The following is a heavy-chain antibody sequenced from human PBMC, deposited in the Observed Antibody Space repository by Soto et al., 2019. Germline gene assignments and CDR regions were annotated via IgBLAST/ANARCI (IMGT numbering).Heavy chain of an antibody. D-gene: IGHD1-26*01. CDR3: ARDGSSAGLYYYYGMDV. V-gene: IGHV4-4*07. J-gene: IGHJ6*02. Sequence: SETLSLTCTVSGGSISSYYWSWIRQPAGKGLEWIGRIYTSGSTNYNPSLKSRVTMSVDTSKNQFSLKLSSVTAADTAVYYCARDGSSAGLYYYYGMDVWGQGTTVTVSS. CDR1: GGSISSYY. CDR2: IYTSGST.